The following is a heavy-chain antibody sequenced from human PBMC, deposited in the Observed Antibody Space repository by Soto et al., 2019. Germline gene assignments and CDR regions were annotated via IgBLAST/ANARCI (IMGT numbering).Heavy chain of an antibody. V-gene: IGHV1-2*02. J-gene: IGHJ3*02. CDR3: ARLMHSSTSCGSSHSGFDM. CDR2: INPYSGVA. CDR1: GYTFTDYF. Sequence: ASVNVSCKASGYTFTDYFIHWVRQAPGQWLELIGWINPYSGVADLSQKFQGRVTMTRDTSISTAYMEVSSLRSDDTAVFYCARLMHSSTSCGSSHSGFDMWGQGTLVTVSS. D-gene: IGHD2-21*01.